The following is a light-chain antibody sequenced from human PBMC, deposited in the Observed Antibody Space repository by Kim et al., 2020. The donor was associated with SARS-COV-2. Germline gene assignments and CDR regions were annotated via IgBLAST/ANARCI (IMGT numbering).Light chain of an antibody. V-gene: IGKV3-20*01. Sequence: SPGERATLSCRASQTITSSFSGWHQQQAGQATILLIYGTSSRATGIPDMFSGSGSGTDFSLTSSRLEADDFAVFYCQYYGSSLWTFGQGTQVEIK. CDR2: GTS. CDR3: QYYGSSLWT. J-gene: IGKJ1*01. CDR1: QTITSSF.